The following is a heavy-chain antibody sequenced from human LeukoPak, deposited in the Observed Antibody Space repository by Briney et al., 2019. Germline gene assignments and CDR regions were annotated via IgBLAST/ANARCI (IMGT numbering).Heavy chain of an antibody. CDR3: AKSSDGSTSFDQ. Sequence: PGGSLRLSCVASGFTFRTYAMSWVRQAPGKGLEWVSGISDSGGTTYYVDSVKGWFTISRDNSKNTLYLQINSLRAEDMALYYCAKSSDGSTSFDQWGQGTLVTVSS. CDR1: GFTFRTYA. D-gene: IGHD2-2*01. CDR2: ISDSGGTT. V-gene: IGHV3-23*01. J-gene: IGHJ4*02.